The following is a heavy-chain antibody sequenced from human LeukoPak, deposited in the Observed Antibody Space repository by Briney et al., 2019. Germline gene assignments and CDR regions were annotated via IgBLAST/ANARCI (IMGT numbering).Heavy chain of an antibody. CDR2: IKQDGSEK. D-gene: IGHD3-22*01. V-gene: IGHV3-7*01. CDR3: AREIDSSGYYTS. J-gene: IGHJ4*02. Sequence: GGSLRLSCAACGFTFSTYWMSWVRQARGKGGEGVANIKQDGSEKYYVDSVKRRFTISRDNAKNSLYLQMNTLRPEDTAVYYCAREIDSSGYYTSWGQGTLVTVSS. CDR1: GFTFSTYW.